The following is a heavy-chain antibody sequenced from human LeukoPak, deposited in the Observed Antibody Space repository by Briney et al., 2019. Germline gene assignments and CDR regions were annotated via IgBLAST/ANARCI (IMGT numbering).Heavy chain of an antibody. Sequence: ASVKVSCKASGYTFTGYYMHWVRQAPGQGLEWMGWINPDSGGTNYAQKFQGRVTMTRDTSISTAYMELSRLRSDDTAVYYCARVRPGDYYDSSGYWGWFDPWGQGTLVTVSS. CDR2: INPDSGGT. J-gene: IGHJ5*02. CDR1: GYTFTGYY. V-gene: IGHV1-2*02. CDR3: ARVRPGDYYDSSGYWGWFDP. D-gene: IGHD3-22*01.